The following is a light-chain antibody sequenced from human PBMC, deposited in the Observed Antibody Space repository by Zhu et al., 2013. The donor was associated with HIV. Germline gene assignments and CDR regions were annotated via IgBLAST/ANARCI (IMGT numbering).Light chain of an antibody. CDR1: QSVSTNF. CDR3: HQRADWPQT. J-gene: IGKJ1*01. V-gene: IGKV3D-20*02. Sequence: EIVLTQSPGTLSLSPGERATLSCRASQSVSTNFIAWYQQKPGQAPRLLIFGTSSRATGTPDRFSGSGSGTDFTLTISRLEPEDFAFYYCHQRADWPQTFGQGTKVEIK. CDR2: GTS.